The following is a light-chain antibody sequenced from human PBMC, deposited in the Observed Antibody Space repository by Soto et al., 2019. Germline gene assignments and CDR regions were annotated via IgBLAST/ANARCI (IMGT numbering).Light chain of an antibody. Sequence: QSALTQPASVSASPGQSITISCTGTSSDVGGYNYVSWYQQHPGKAPQLMIYEVSNRPSGVSNRFSGSKSGNTASLTISGRQAEDEAEYYCSSYTTSSTLDVFGTGTKLTVL. V-gene: IGLV2-14*01. CDR3: SSYTTSSTLDV. CDR2: EVS. CDR1: SSDVGGYNY. J-gene: IGLJ1*01.